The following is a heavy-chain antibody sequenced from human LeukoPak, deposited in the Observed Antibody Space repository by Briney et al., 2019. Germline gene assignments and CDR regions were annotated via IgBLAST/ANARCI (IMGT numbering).Heavy chain of an antibody. Sequence: GGSLRLSCAASGFTLTSYAMSWVRQAPGKGLQWVSLICGRGGNTYYADSVKGRFTISRDNSKNTLSLQMNSLRAEDTAVYYCARDRGYCRGTTCYAYYFDSWGQGTLVTVSS. CDR1: GFTLTSYA. J-gene: IGHJ4*02. CDR2: ICGRGGNT. D-gene: IGHD2-2*01. CDR3: ARDRGYCRGTTCYAYYFDS. V-gene: IGHV3-23*01.